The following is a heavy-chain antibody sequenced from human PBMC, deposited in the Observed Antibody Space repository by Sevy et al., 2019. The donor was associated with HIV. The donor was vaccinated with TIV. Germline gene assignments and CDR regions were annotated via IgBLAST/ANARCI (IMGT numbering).Heavy chain of an antibody. CDR2: ISHDGGKK. J-gene: IGHJ6*02. V-gene: IGHV3-30*18. CDR3: TKDPPVYGDFPYGMDV. D-gene: IGHD4-17*01. Sequence: GGSLRLSCVGSRFIFDDYGMHWVRQAPGKGLEWVALISHDGGKKYYADSVKGRFTISRDNFKNTLYLQMNTLRRDDTAAYFCTKDPPVYGDFPYGMDVWGQGTTVTVSS. CDR1: RFIFDDYG.